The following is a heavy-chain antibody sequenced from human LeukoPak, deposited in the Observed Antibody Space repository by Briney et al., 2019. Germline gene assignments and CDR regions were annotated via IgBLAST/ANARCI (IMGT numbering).Heavy chain of an antibody. CDR2: RHYRGTT. CDR3: VRHLGGSSLFDY. D-gene: IGHD3-16*01. Sequence: PSETLSLTCTVSGASISSYYWSWIRQPPGKGLEWIASRHYRGTTNYNPSLESRVTISVDTSRKQFSLKLSSVTAADTAVHYCVRHLGGSSLFDYWGQGTLVTVSS. V-gene: IGHV4-59*08. CDR1: GASISSYY. J-gene: IGHJ4*02.